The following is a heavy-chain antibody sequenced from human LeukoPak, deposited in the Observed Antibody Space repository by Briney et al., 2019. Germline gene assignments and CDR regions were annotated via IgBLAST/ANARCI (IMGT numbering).Heavy chain of an antibody. CDR3: ARDPYGSGNNWFDP. V-gene: IGHV1-69*06. J-gene: IGHJ5*02. CDR1: GGTFSSYA. Sequence: SVKVSCKASGGTFSSYAISWVRQAPGQGLEXXXXXIPIFGTANYAQKFQGRVTITADKSTSTAYMELSSLRSEDTAVYYCARDPYGSGNNWFDPWGQGTLVTVSS. CDR2: XIPIFGTA. D-gene: IGHD3-10*01.